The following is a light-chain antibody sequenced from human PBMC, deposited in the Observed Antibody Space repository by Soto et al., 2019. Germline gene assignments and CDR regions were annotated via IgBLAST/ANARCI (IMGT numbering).Light chain of an antibody. CDR2: DAS. J-gene: IGKJ1*01. CDR1: QRVSSN. Sequence: IVMTLSPGTLSMTPGERATLSCRASQRVSSNLAWYQHKPGQAPRLLIYDASNRATGIPDRFRGSGSGTDFTLTISRLEPEDFALYYCQQGTDWPPGPFGEGTKADI. CDR3: QQGTDWPPGP. V-gene: IGKV3-11*01.